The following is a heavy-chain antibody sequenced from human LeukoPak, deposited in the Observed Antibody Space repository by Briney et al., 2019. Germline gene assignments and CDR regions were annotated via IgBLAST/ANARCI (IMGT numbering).Heavy chain of an antibody. J-gene: IGHJ6*02. V-gene: IGHV3-7*01. Sequence: GGSLRLSCEASGFMFRNHWMSWVRQAPGKGLEWVATIKRDGSEKYYGDSVKGRFTVSRENAKNSLYLQLNSLRGDDTAVYYCARSDGDGMDVWGQGTTVTVSS. CDR3: ARSDGDGMDV. CDR1: GFMFRNHW. D-gene: IGHD3-16*01. CDR2: IKRDGSEK.